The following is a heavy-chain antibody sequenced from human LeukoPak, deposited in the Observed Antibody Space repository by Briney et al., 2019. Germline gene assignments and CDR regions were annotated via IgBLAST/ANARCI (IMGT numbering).Heavy chain of an antibody. CDR3: TTDRGRGYDFWSGYYTGRWFDP. J-gene: IGHJ5*02. CDR2: IKSKTDGGTT. Sequence: GGSLRLSCAASGFTFSNAWMSWVRQAPGKGLEWVGRIKSKTDGGTTDYAAPVKGRFTISRDDSKNTLYLQMNSLKTEDTAVYYCTTDRGRGYDFWSGYYTGRWFDPWGQGTLVTVSS. D-gene: IGHD3-3*01. CDR1: GFTFSNAW. V-gene: IGHV3-15*01.